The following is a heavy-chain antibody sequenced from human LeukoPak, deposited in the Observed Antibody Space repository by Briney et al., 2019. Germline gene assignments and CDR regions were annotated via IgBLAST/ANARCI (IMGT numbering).Heavy chain of an antibody. V-gene: IGHV3-21*01. Sequence: GGSLRLSCAASGFTFSSYSMTWVRQAPGKGLEWVSSISSSSSYIYYADSVKGRFTISRDNAKNSLYLQMNSLRDEDTAVYYCASTMVRGVIITPFDYWGQGTLVTVSS. CDR3: ASTMVRGVIITPFDY. CDR2: ISSSSSYI. D-gene: IGHD3-10*01. CDR1: GFTFSSYS. J-gene: IGHJ4*02.